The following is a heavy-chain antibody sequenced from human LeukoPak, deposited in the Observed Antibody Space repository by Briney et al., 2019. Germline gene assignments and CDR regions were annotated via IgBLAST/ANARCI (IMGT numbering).Heavy chain of an antibody. D-gene: IGHD3-10*01. CDR3: ASYGSGSYFVFDY. Sequence: ASAKVSCKASGYTFTSYDINWVRQATGQGLEWMGWMNPNSGNTGYAQKFQGRVTMTRNTSISTAYMELSSLRSEDTAVYYCASYGSGSYFVFDYWGQGTLVTVSS. CDR1: GYTFTSYD. J-gene: IGHJ4*02. V-gene: IGHV1-8*01. CDR2: MNPNSGNT.